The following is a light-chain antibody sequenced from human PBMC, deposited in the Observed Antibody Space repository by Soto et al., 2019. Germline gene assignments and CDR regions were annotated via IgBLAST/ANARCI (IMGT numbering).Light chain of an antibody. Sequence: EIVMTQSPATLSVSPGERATLSCRASQSVSSYLAWYQQKPGLPPRLLIYDASTRATGIPDRFRGSGSGTDFPLTISSLQSADFAVYYCQQYSNWPPLYTFGRGTKLEIK. CDR3: QQYSNWPPLYT. CDR1: QSVSSY. J-gene: IGKJ2*01. V-gene: IGKV3-15*01. CDR2: DAS.